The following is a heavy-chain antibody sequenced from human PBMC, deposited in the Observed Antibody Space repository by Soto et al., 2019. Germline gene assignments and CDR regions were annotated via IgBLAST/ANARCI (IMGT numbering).Heavy chain of an antibody. D-gene: IGHD4-4*01. J-gene: IGHJ5*02. CDR3: ARVSMSTVSWGFDP. CDR1: GDSITSNH. V-gene: IGHV4-59*01. Sequence: SETLSLTCAVSGDSITSNHWNWIRQPPGRGLEWIGYIYNSGTTKYNPSPKSRVIISVNTSKNQLSLKLSSVTAADTAVYYCARVSMSTVSWGFDPWGQGTLVTVSS. CDR2: IYNSGTT.